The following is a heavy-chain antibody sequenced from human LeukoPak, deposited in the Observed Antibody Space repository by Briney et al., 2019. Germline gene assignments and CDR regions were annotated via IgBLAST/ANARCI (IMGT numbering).Heavy chain of an antibody. CDR3: ARGGGTFLS. CDR1: GFTFSSYW. J-gene: IGHJ4*02. V-gene: IGHV3-7*05. Sequence: GGSLRLSCAASGFTFSSYWMSWDRQAPGEGLEAVANIKEDGSDKNYVDSVKGRFTISRDNAKNSLYLQMDSLRVEDTAVYYCARGGGTFLSWGQGTLVTVSS. CDR2: IKEDGSDK. D-gene: IGHD2/OR15-2a*01.